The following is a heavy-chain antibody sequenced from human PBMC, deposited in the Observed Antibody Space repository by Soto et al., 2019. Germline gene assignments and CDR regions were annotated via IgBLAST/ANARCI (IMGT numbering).Heavy chain of an antibody. Sequence: GSGPTLVNPTQTLTLTCTFSGFSLSTSGMRVSWIRQPPGKALEWLARIDWDDDKFYSTSLKTRLTISKDTSKNQVVLTMTNMDPVDTATHYCARGSDYGGNERDAFDIWGQGTMVTVSS. CDR3: ARGSDYGGNERDAFDI. J-gene: IGHJ3*02. CDR2: IDWDDDK. CDR1: GFSLSTSGMR. V-gene: IGHV2-70*04. D-gene: IGHD4-17*01.